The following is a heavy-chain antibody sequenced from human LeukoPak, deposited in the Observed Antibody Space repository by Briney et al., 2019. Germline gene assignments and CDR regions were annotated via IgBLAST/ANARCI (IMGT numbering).Heavy chain of an antibody. CDR3: AKDAPDYGDYLFDY. J-gene: IGHJ4*02. V-gene: IGHV3-23*01. Sequence: PGGSLRLSCAASGFSFNSYVMSWVRQAPGKGLEWVAGIGRSGDNTHYADSVKGRFTISRDNSKNILYLRMNSPRAEDTAVYYCAKDAPDYGDYLFDYWGQGVLVTVSS. CDR1: GFSFNSYV. CDR2: IGRSGDNT. D-gene: IGHD4-17*01.